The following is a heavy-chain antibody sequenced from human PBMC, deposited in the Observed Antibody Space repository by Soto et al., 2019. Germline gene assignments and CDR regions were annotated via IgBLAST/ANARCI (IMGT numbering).Heavy chain of an antibody. CDR1: GFTFSTYS. J-gene: IGHJ6*02. CDR2: ISSSSGTI. Sequence: GGSLRLSCAASGFTFSTYSMNWVRQAPGKGLEWLAYISSSSGTIYYADSVEGRFTISRDNAKNSLYLQMNSLRDEDTAVYYCARVRDSRDDCCFYSGLNVWGQGTRVTVSS. V-gene: IGHV3-48*02. D-gene: IGHD5-12*01. CDR3: ARVRDSRDDCCFYSGLNV.